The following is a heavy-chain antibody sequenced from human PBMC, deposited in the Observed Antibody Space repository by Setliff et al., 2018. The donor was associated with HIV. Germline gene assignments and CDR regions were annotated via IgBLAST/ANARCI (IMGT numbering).Heavy chain of an antibody. Sequence: ASVKVSCKVSGYTLTELSRHWVRQAPGKGLEWMGGFDPEDGETIYAQKFQGRVTMTEDTSTDTAYMELSSLRSEDTAVYYCARGSGFIEAAGTDYWGQGTLVTVSS. CDR3: ARGSGFIEAAGTDY. J-gene: IGHJ4*02. V-gene: IGHV1-24*01. CDR1: GYTLTELS. CDR2: FDPEDGET. D-gene: IGHD6-13*01.